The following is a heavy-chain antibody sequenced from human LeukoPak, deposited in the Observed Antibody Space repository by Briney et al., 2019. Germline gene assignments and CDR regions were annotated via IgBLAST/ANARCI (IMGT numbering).Heavy chain of an antibody. Sequence: SETLSLTCIVSSGSINGYYWNWIRQSADKGLEWIGRVSSSGTTNYNPSLKSRVTMSVDSSKDQFSLRLSSVTAAGTAVYYCARDRGIAQGRVRHPFCDYWGQGSLVRVSS. J-gene: IGHJ4*02. CDR2: VSSSGTT. CDR3: ARDRGIAQGRVRHPFCDY. CDR1: SGSINGYY. V-gene: IGHV4-4*07. D-gene: IGHD2-15*01.